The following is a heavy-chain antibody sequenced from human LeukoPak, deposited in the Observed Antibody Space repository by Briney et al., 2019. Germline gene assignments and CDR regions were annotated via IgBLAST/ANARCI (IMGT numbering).Heavy chain of an antibody. Sequence: SVTLSLTCTVSGGSISSYYWSWIRQPPGKGLEWIGYIYYSGSTNYNPSLKSRVTISVDTSKNQFSLKLSSVTAADTAVYYCAREVAAAGGHNWFDPWGQGTLVTVSS. V-gene: IGHV4-59*01. J-gene: IGHJ5*02. CDR1: GGSISSYY. D-gene: IGHD6-13*01. CDR3: AREVAAAGGHNWFDP. CDR2: IYYSGST.